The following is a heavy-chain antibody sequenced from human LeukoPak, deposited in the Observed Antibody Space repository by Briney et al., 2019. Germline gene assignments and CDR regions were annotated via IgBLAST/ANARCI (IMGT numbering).Heavy chain of an antibody. CDR2: INTNTGNP. J-gene: IGHJ6*03. Sequence: ASVKVSCKASGYTFTSYAMNWVRQAPGQGLEWMGWINTNTGNPTYAQGFTGRFVFSLDTSVSTAYLQISSLKAEDTAVYYCARERHGDYYYYYYYMDVWGKGTTVTVSS. D-gene: IGHD4-17*01. CDR1: GYTFTSYA. V-gene: IGHV7-4-1*02. CDR3: ARERHGDYYYYYYYMDV.